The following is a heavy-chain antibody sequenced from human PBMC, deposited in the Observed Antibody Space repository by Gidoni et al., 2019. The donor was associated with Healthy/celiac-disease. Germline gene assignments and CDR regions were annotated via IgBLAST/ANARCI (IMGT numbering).Heavy chain of an antibody. J-gene: IGHJ4*02. CDR2: IIPIFGTA. Sequence: QVQLVQSGAEVKKPGSSVKVSCKASGGTFSSYAISWVRQAPGQGLEWMGGIIPIFGTANYARKFQGRVTITADESTSTAYMELSSLRSEDTAVYYCATGAPNYDILTGSLDYWGQGTLVTVSS. D-gene: IGHD3-9*01. CDR3: ATGAPNYDILTGSLDY. CDR1: GGTFSSYA. V-gene: IGHV1-69*01.